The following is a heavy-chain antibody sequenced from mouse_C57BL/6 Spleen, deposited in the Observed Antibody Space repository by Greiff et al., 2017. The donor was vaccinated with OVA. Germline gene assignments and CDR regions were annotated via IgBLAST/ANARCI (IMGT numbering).Heavy chain of an antibody. D-gene: IGHD2-12*01. Sequence: QVQLQQPGTDLVKPGASVKLSCKASGYTFTSYWMHWVKQRPGQGLEWIGNINPSNGGTNYNEKFKSKATLTVDKSSSTAYMQLSSLTSEDSAVYYCAREGGAYEDFDYWGQGTTLTVSS. CDR3: AREGGAYEDFDY. CDR2: INPSNGGT. J-gene: IGHJ2*01. V-gene: IGHV1-53*01. CDR1: GYTFTSYW.